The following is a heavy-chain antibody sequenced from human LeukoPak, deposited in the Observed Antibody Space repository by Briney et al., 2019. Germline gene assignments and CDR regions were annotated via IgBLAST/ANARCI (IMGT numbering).Heavy chain of an antibody. CDR3: ARARLWFGELFSDAFDI. CDR1: GGSFSGYY. D-gene: IGHD3-10*01. CDR2: IYHSGST. J-gene: IGHJ3*02. V-gene: IGHV4-34*01. Sequence: SETLSLTCAVYGGSFSGYYWGWIRQPPGKGLEWIGSIYHSGSTYYNPSLKSRVTISVDTSKNQFSLKLSSVTAADTAVYYCARARLWFGELFSDAFDIWGQGTMVTVSS.